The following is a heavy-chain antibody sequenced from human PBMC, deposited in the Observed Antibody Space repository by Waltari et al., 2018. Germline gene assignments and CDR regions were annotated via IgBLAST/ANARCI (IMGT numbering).Heavy chain of an antibody. CDR1: GGSIRSSNW. V-gene: IGHV4-4*02. CDR3: ARVDYSN. D-gene: IGHD2-15*01. Sequence: QVQLQESGPGLVKPSETLSLTCAVSGGSIRSSNWWSWIRQPPGKGLEWIGNIGGSSGSTYYNPSLKSRVTISKDTSKNQFSRKLNSVTAADTAVYYCARVDYSNWGQGVLVTVSS. J-gene: IGHJ4*02. CDR2: IGGSSGST.